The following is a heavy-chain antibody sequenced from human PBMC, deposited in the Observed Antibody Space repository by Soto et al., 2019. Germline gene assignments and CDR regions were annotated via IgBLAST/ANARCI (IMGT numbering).Heavy chain of an antibody. CDR3: ARIVYCTNGVCYMGAFDI. J-gene: IGHJ3*02. CDR1: GFTFSSYS. CDR2: ISSSSTI. D-gene: IGHD2-8*01. Sequence: GSLRLSCAASGFTFSSYSMNWVRQAPGKGLEWVSYISSSSTIYYADSVKGRFTISRDNAKNSLYLQMNSLRDEDTAVYYCARIVYCTNGVCYMGAFDIWGQGTMVTVSS. V-gene: IGHV3-48*02.